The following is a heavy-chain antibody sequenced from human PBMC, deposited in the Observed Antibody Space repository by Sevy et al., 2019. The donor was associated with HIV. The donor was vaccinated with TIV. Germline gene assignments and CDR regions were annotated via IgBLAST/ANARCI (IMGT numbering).Heavy chain of an antibody. V-gene: IGHV1-18*01. Sequence: ASVKVSCKASGYTFTSYRVSWVRQAPGQGLEWMGWISAHNGDTHYAQKFQGRVTMTTDTPTSTAYMDLRSLRSDDTAVYYCARAYCSGGSCYSLAYWVQGTLVTVSS. CDR2: ISAHNGDT. J-gene: IGHJ4*02. D-gene: IGHD2-15*01. CDR1: GYTFTSYR. CDR3: ARAYCSGGSCYSLAY.